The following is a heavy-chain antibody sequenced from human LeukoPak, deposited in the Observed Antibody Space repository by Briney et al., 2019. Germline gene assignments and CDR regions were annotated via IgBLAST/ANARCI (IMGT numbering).Heavy chain of an antibody. CDR2: INPNSGGT. CDR3: AREDCSSTNCLSDGYYFDY. Sequence: GASVRVSCKASGYTFTGYYMHWVRQAPGQGLEWMGWINPNSGGTNYAQKFQGRVTMTRDTSISTAYMELSSLRSEDTAVYYCAREDCSSTNCLSDGYYFDYWGQGTLVTVPS. V-gene: IGHV1-2*02. CDR1: GYTFTGYY. D-gene: IGHD2-2*01. J-gene: IGHJ4*02.